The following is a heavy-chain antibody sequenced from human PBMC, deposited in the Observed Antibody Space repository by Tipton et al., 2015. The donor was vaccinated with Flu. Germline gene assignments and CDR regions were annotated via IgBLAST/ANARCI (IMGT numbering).Heavy chain of an antibody. CDR2: IYYSGST. V-gene: IGHV4-39*07. Sequence: TLSLTCTVSGGSIGSSSYYWGWIRQPPGKGLEWIGSIYYSGSTYYNPSLKSRVTISVDTSKNQFSLKLSSVTAADTAVYYCARVLPDYGDYVDYWGQGTLVTVSS. CDR1: GGSIGSSSYY. CDR3: ARVLPDYGDYVDY. J-gene: IGHJ4*02. D-gene: IGHD4-17*01.